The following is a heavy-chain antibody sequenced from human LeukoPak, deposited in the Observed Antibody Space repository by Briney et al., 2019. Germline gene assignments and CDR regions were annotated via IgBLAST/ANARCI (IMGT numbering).Heavy chain of an antibody. D-gene: IGHD6-6*01. CDR2: IYYSGST. CDR1: GGSISSYY. J-gene: IGHJ2*01. V-gene: IGHV4-59*01. CDR3: ARGSIAPGPYFDL. Sequence: SETLSLTCTVSGGSISSYYWSWIRQPPGGGLGWIGYIYYSGSTNYNPSLKSRVTISVDTSKNQFSLKLSSVTAADTAVYYCARGSIAPGPYFDLWGRGTLVTVSS.